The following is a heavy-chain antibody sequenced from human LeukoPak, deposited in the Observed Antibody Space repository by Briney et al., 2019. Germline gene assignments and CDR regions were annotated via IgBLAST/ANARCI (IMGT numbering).Heavy chain of an antibody. Sequence: GGSLRLSCAASGFTFSSYAMSWVRQAPGKGLEWVSAISGSGGSTCYADPVKGRFTISRDNSKNTLYLQMNSLRAEDTAVYYCANQITYYYDSSGYTWGQGTLVTVSS. D-gene: IGHD3-22*01. CDR1: GFTFSSYA. V-gene: IGHV3-23*01. CDR2: ISGSGGST. J-gene: IGHJ5*02. CDR3: ANQITYYYDSSGYT.